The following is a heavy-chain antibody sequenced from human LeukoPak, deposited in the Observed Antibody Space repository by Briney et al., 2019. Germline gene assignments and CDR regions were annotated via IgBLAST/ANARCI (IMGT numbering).Heavy chain of an antibody. CDR2: ITASGGST. CDR1: GFTFNNYA. Sequence: PGGSLRLSCASSGFTFNNYAMTWVHQAPGKGLEWVSSITASGGSTYCADSVKGRFTISRDNSKNTLYLQMSSLRAEDTAVYYCARDYPTSGIVTIFDYWGQGTLVTVSS. D-gene: IGHD1-1*01. J-gene: IGHJ4*02. V-gene: IGHV3-23*01. CDR3: ARDYPTSGIVTIFDY.